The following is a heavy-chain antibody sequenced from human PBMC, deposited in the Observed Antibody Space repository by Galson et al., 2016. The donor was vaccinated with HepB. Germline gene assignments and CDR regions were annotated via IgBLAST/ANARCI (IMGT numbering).Heavy chain of an antibody. CDR3: ARDSMSEGYNPDY. V-gene: IGHV1-46*01. CDR2: INPSGGST. Sequence: SVKVSCKASEYTFANYYMHWVRQAPGQGLEWMAMINPSGGSTTYAQKFQGRVTMTRDTYTSTVDKELSSLRFEDTAVYYCARDSMSEGYNPDYWGQGTLVTVSS. CDR1: EYTFANYY. J-gene: IGHJ4*02. D-gene: IGHD5-24*01.